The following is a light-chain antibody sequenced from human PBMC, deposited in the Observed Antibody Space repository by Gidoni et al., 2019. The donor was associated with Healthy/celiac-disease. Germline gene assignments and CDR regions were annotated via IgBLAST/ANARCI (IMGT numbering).Light chain of an antibody. J-gene: IGKJ4*01. CDR3: QQRSDRPPGT. V-gene: IGKV3-11*01. CDR2: DAS. CDR1: QSVSSY. Sequence: EIVLTQSPATLSLSPGERATLSCRASQSVSSYFAWYQQKPGQAPRRLIYDASNRATRIPASCSGSGSGTDFTLTISSRVPEDFAVYYCQQRSDRPPGTFGGGTKVEIK.